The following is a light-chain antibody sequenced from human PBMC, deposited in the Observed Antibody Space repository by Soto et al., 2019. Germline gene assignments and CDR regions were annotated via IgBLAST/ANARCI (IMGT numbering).Light chain of an antibody. V-gene: IGKV1-5*03. J-gene: IGKJ5*01. Sequence: DIQMTQSPSTLSGSVGDRVTITCRASQTISSWLAWYQQKPGKAPKILIYKASTLKSGVQSRFSGSGSGTEFTLTISGLEPEDSAVYYCQQFDDSVTCGQGTRLEIK. CDR1: QTISSW. CDR3: QQFDDSVT. CDR2: KAS.